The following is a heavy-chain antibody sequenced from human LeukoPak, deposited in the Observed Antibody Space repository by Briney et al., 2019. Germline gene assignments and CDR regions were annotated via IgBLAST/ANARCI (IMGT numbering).Heavy chain of an antibody. J-gene: IGHJ4*02. Sequence: SQTLSLTCTVSGGSISSGGYYWSWIRQPPGKGLEWIGYIYHSGSTYYNPSLKSRVTISVDTSKNQFSLKLSSVTAADTAVYYCARSYGDYNFTFDYWGQGTLVTVSS. D-gene: IGHD4-17*01. V-gene: IGHV4-30-2*01. CDR1: GGSISSGGYY. CDR3: ARSYGDYNFTFDY. CDR2: IYHSGST.